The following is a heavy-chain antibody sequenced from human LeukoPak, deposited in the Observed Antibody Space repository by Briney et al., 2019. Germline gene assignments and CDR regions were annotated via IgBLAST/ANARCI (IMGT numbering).Heavy chain of an antibody. CDR2: IHQDGNEK. V-gene: IGHV3-7*04. CDR1: GFTFSTYW. Sequence: GGSLRLSCAASGFTFSTYWMSWVRQAPGKGLEWVADIHQDGNEKYYVDSVKGRFTIFRDNAKNSLYLQMNSLRAEDTAVYYCARGDKFSGDYWGQGTLVTVSS. D-gene: IGHD2-15*01. CDR3: ARGDKFSGDY. J-gene: IGHJ4*02.